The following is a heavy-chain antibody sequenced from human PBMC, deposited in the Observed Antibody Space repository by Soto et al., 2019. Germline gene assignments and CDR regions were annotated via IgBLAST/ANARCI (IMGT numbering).Heavy chain of an antibody. J-gene: IGHJ5*02. CDR1: GGAMRNSSFY. CDR3: VNSQLLPPDYFET. D-gene: IGHD4-17*01. Sequence: SETLSLTCSVTGGAMRNSSFYWGWIRQAPGKGLEWIGSIYFTGKMGSHPSRKSRLTISADPAKNQFSLRLTSVTAADTAVYYAVNSQLLPPDYFETWGPSTRLTLSS. CDR2: IYFTGKM. V-gene: IGHV4-39*01.